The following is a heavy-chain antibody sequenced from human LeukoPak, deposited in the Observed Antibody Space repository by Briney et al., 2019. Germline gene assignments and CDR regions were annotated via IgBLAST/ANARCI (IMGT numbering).Heavy chain of an antibody. CDR2: INPTSGGT. CDR3: AASYCSSTSCYTGGHWFDP. CDR1: GYTFTSYY. V-gene: IGHV1-46*01. D-gene: IGHD2-2*02. Sequence: ASVKVSCKASGYTFTSYYIHWVRQAPRQGLEWMGIINPTSGGTVFAQKFQGRVTMTRDTSISTAYMELSRLRSDDTAVYYCAASYCSSTSCYTGGHWFDPWGQGTLVTVSS. J-gene: IGHJ5*02.